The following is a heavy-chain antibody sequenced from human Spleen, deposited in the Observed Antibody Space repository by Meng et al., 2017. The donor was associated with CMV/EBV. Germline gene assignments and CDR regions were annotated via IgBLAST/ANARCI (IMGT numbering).Heavy chain of an antibody. CDR3: AHSKGGFDY. V-gene: IGHV2-5*02. CDR2: IYWDDDK. J-gene: IGHJ4*02. CDR1: GFSLSTSGGG. Sequence: QTTSKDSCPPLVKPTTTLPLTCTFSGFSLSTSGGGVGWIRQPPGKALEWLALIYWDDDKRYSPSLKSRLTITKDTSKSQVVLTMTNMDPVDTATYYCAHSKGGFDYWGQGTLVTVSS.